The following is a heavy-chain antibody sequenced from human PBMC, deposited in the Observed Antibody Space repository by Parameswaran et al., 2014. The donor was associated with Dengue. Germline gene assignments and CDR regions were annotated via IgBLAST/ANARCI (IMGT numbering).Heavy chain of an antibody. J-gene: IGHJ6*02. D-gene: IGHD3/OR15-3a*01. Sequence: ISVARWIRQSHREALSGWEGRYYRSTWYNDYAVSVQGRMILNADTSTNQFSLQLNSVTPEDTAVYYCARTAYDSLTGDNRGVDVWGQGTTVTVSS. CDR3: ARTAYDSLTGDNRGVDV. CDR1: ISVA. V-gene: IGHV6-1*01. CDR2: RYYRSTWYN.